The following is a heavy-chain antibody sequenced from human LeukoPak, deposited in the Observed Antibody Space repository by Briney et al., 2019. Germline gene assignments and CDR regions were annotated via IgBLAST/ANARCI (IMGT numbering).Heavy chain of an antibody. CDR1: GGSIRNYY. V-gene: IGHV4-59*01. J-gene: IGHJ4*02. CDR2: IYYSGST. CDR3: ARHVAGIDY. D-gene: IGHD6-13*01. Sequence: SETLSLTXTVSGGSIRNYYWSWIRQPPGKGLEWIGYIYYSGSTNYNPSLKSRVTISVDTSKNQFSLKLSSVTAADTAVYYCARHVAGIDYWGQGTLVTVSS.